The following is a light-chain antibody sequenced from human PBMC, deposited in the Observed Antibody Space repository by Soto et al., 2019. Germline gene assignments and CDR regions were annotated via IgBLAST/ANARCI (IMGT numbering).Light chain of an antibody. V-gene: IGKV1-8*01. CDR2: AAS. Sequence: AIRMTQSPSSLSASTGDRVTITCRASQGISSYLAWYQQKPGKAPKLLIYAASTLQSGVPSRFSGSGSGTESTLTISCLQSEDFATYYCQQYYSYPRTFGQGTKVEIK. CDR3: QQYYSYPRT. CDR1: QGISSY. J-gene: IGKJ1*01.